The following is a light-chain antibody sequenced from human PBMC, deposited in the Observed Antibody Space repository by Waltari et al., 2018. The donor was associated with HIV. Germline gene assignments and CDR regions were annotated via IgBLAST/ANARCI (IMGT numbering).Light chain of an antibody. V-gene: IGLV2-14*01. CDR1: VTDLDVYNF. CDR2: GVS. Sequence: HSALTQPASVSGSPGQSITISCSGTVTDLDVYNFVSWYRQYPGLAPQLVLYGVSSRPSWVSLRFSGSKSGDTASLTISGLEAEDEAHYYCSSYTRNHSLVFSGGTKLTVL. CDR3: SSYTRNHSLV. J-gene: IGLJ3*02.